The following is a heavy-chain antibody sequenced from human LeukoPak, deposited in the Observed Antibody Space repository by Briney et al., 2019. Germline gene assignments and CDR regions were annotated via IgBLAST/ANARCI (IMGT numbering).Heavy chain of an antibody. J-gene: IGHJ6*03. CDR3: ARVVATYYYYMDV. CDR2: IIAYNGNT. CDR1: GYTFTSYG. Sequence: ASVKVSCKASGYTFTSYGISWVRQAPGQGLEWMGWIIAYNGNTNYAQKLQGRVTMTTDTSTSTAYMELRRLRSDDTAVYYCARVVATYYYYMDVWGKGTTVTVSS. D-gene: IGHD2-15*01. V-gene: IGHV1-18*01.